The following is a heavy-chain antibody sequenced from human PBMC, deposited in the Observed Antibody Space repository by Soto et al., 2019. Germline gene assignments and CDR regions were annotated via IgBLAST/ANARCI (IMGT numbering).Heavy chain of an antibody. CDR2: INTDGSRT. D-gene: IGHD1-26*01. CDR1: KFTFSRYW. Sequence: EVQLVESGGGLVQPGGSLRLSCAASKFTFSRYWMHWVRQTPGKGLMWVARINTDGSRTTYADSVKGRFTISRDNAKNTVFLDMNSLRADDTAVYYCARVASGSYDWFDPWGQGTLVNVSS. CDR3: ARVASGSYDWFDP. J-gene: IGHJ5*02. V-gene: IGHV3-74*03.